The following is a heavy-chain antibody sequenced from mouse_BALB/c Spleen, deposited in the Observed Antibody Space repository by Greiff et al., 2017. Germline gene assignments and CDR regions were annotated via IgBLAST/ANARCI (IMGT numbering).Heavy chain of an antibody. CDR1: GFDFSRYW. CDR2: INPDSSTI. J-gene: IGHJ2*01. CDR3: ARGRGRNYFDY. V-gene: IGHV4-1*02. Sequence: EVKLLESGGGLVQPGGSLKLSCAASGFDFSRYWMSWVRQAPGKGLEWIGEINPDSSTINYTPSLKDKFIISRDNAKNMLYLQMSKVRSEDTALYYCARGRGRNYFDYWGQGTTLTVSS.